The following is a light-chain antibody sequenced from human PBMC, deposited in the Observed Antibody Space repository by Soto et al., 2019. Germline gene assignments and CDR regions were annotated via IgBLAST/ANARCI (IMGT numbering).Light chain of an antibody. CDR3: QQSYTTPRT. V-gene: IGKV1-39*01. J-gene: IGKJ2*01. CDR1: QSISSY. Sequence: DIQMTQSPSSLSASVGDRVTIICRASQSISSYLNWYQQKPGKVPKLLIFAASTLQSGVPSRFSGTGSGTDFTLTISSLQPEDFATYYCQQSYTTPRTFGQGTKLEIK. CDR2: AAS.